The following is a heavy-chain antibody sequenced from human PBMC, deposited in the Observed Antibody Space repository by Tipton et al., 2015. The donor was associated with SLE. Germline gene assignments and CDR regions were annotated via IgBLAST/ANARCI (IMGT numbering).Heavy chain of an antibody. V-gene: IGHV3-33*08. CDR1: GFTFSSYG. Sequence: YLRLSCAASGFTFSSYGMHWVRQAPGKGLEWVAVIWYDGSNKYYADSVKGRFTISRDNSKNTLYLQMNSLRAEDTAVYYCARGFVVVPAAITDAFDIWGQGTMVTVSS. D-gene: IGHD2-2*02. CDR2: IWYDGSNK. J-gene: IGHJ3*02. CDR3: ARGFVVVPAAITDAFDI.